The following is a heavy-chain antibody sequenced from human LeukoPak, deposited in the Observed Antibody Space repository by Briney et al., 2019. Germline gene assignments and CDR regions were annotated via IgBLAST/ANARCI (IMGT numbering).Heavy chain of an antibody. J-gene: IGHJ4*02. V-gene: IGHV3-48*04. CDR2: ISSSSSTI. D-gene: IGHD6-19*01. CDR1: GFTFSSYS. CDR3: ARESGIAVAKG. Sequence: GGSLRLSCAASGFTFSSYSMNWVRQTPGKGLEWVSYISSSSSTIYYADSVKGRFTISRDNAKNSLYLQMNSLRAEDTAVYYCARESGIAVAKGWGQGTLVTVSS.